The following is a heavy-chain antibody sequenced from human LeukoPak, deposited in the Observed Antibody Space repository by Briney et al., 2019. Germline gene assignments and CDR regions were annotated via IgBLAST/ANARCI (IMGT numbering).Heavy chain of an antibody. V-gene: IGHV1-46*01. CDR1: GYTFTSYY. J-gene: IGHJ4*02. CDR2: INPSGGST. CDR3: ARGSVITIFGVVIRVYFDY. Sequence: ASVKVSCKASGYTFTSYYMHWVRQAPGQGLEWMGIINPSGGSTSYAQKFQGRVTMTRNTSISTAYMELSSLRSEDTAVYYCARGSVITIFGVVIRVYFDYWGQGTLVTVSS. D-gene: IGHD3-3*01.